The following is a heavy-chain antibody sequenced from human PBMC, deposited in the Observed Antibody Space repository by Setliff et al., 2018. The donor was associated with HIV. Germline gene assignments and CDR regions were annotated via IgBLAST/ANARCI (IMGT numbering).Heavy chain of an antibody. Sequence: GASVKVSCKTSGYMFIAYGMSWVRRAPGQGLEWMGWIGPYNGRTEYAQEFQGRVSLTTDTSTSTAYMELRSLRSDDTAVYYCARWGWEWRNAFDIWGQGTMVTVSS. D-gene: IGHD1-26*01. CDR3: ARWGWEWRNAFDI. CDR1: GYMFIAYG. CDR2: IGPYNGRT. V-gene: IGHV1-18*01. J-gene: IGHJ3*02.